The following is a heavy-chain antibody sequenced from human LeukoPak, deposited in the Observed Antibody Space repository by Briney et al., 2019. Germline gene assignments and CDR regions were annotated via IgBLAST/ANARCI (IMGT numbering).Heavy chain of an antibody. J-gene: IGHJ4*02. Sequence: SETLSLTCTVSGGSISSYYWSWIRQPPGKGLEWIGYIYYSGSTNYNPSLKSRVTISIDTSKNQFSLKLSSVTAADTAVYYCARHLSYQPLLFDYWGQGTLVTVSS. CDR2: IYYSGST. V-gene: IGHV4-59*08. CDR1: GGSISSYY. D-gene: IGHD2-2*01. CDR3: ARHLSYQPLLFDY.